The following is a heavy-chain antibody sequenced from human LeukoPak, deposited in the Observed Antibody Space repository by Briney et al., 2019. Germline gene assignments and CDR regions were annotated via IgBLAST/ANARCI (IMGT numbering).Heavy chain of an antibody. CDR3: ARVRGYIYGYVY. CDR2: ISSDGSST. Sequence: GGSLRLSCAASEFTFSSYWMHWVRQAPGKGLVWVSRISSDGSSTNYADSVKGRFTISRDNAKNTLYLQMNSLSTEDTAVYYCARVRGYIYGYVYWGQGTLVTVSS. D-gene: IGHD5-18*01. V-gene: IGHV3-74*01. J-gene: IGHJ4*02. CDR1: EFTFSSYW.